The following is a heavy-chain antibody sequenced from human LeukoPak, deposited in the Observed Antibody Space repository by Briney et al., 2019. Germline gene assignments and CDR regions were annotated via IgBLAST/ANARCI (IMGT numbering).Heavy chain of an antibody. CDR2: ISYDGSNK. Sequence: GSLRLSCAASGFTFSSYRMNWVRQAPGKGLEWVAVISYDGSNKYYADSVKGRFTISRDNSKNTLYLQMNSLRAEDTAVYYCAKFAVAGTVVDYWGQGTLVTVSS. D-gene: IGHD6-19*01. CDR3: AKFAVAGTVVDY. J-gene: IGHJ4*02. CDR1: GFTFSSYR. V-gene: IGHV3-30*18.